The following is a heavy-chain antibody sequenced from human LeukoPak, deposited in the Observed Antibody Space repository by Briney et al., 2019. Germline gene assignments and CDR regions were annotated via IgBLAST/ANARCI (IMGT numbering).Heavy chain of an antibody. J-gene: IGHJ4*02. V-gene: IGHV3-48*01. CDR2: ISRSSSTI. CDR3: ARDLGEQLVLADY. D-gene: IGHD6-6*01. CDR1: GFTFSSYS. Sequence: GGSLRLSCAASGFTFSSYSMNWVRQAPGKGLEWVSYISRSSSTIYYGDSVKGRFTISRDNAKKSLYLQMNSLRAEDTAVYYCARDLGEQLVLADYWGQGTLVTVSS.